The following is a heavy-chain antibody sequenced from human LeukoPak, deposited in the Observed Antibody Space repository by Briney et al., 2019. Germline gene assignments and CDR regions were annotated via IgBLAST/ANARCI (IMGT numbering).Heavy chain of an antibody. CDR2: ISSSGSTI. V-gene: IGHV3-48*03. Sequence: SGGSLRLSCAASGFTFSSYEMNWVRQAPGKGLEWVSYISSSGSTIYYADSVKGRFTISRDNAKNSLYLQMNSLRAEDTAVYYCAELGITMIGCVGDKGPTVTISA. CDR1: GFTFSSYE. CDR3: AELGITMIGCV. D-gene: IGHD3-10*02. J-gene: IGHJ6*04.